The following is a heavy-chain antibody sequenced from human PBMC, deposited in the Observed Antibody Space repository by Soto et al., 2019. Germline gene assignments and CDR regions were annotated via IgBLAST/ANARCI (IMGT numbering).Heavy chain of an antibody. Sequence: LRLSCAASGFTFSSYWMSWVRQAPGKGLEWVANIKQDGGDQYYVDSVKGRFIISRDNAKNSLYLQMNSLRAEDTAVYYCARDEAVDYWGQGTLVTVSS. D-gene: IGHD6-13*01. J-gene: IGHJ4*02. V-gene: IGHV3-7*03. CDR2: IKQDGGDQ. CDR1: GFTFSSYW. CDR3: ARDEAVDY.